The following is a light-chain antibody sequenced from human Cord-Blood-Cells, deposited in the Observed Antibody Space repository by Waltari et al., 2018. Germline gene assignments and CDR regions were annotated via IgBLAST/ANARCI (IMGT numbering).Light chain of an antibody. J-gene: IGLJ1*01. V-gene: IGLV2-14*01. Sequence: QSALTQPASVSGSPGQSITISCTGTSTDVGGYNYASWYQQHPGKAPKRMIYDVSNRPSGVSNRFSGSKSGNTASLTISGLQAEDEADYYCSSYTSSSTLVFGTGTKVTVL. CDR3: SSYTSSSTLV. CDR2: DVS. CDR1: STDVGGYNY.